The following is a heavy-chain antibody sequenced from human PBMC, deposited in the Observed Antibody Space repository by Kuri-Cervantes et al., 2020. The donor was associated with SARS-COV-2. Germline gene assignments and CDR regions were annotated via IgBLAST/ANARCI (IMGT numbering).Heavy chain of an antibody. V-gene: IGHV3-30*04. CDR3: ATDQVNLRHRYTYYYMDV. D-gene: IGHD5-12*01. Sequence: GGSLRLSCAASGFTFSSYAMHWVRQAPGKGLEWVGVISDDGTDKYYGDSVKGRFTISRDNSKNTLYLQMNGLRAEDTALYFCATDQVNLRHRYTYYYMDVWGKGTTVTVSS. CDR1: GFTFSSYA. J-gene: IGHJ6*03. CDR2: ISDDGTDK.